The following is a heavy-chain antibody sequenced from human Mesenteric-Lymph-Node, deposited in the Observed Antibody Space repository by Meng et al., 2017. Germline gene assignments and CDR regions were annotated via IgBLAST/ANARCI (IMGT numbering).Heavy chain of an antibody. CDR1: GFTFSSYA. J-gene: IGHJ4*02. D-gene: IGHD3-10*01. V-gene: IGHV3-23*01. Sequence: GESLKISCAASGFTFSSYAMSWVRQAPGKGLEWVSAISGSGGSTSYVDFVKGRLTISRDNSKNTLYLQMNSLRAEDTAVYYCAKGHDYYYGSGSYYYYFDYWGRGTLVTVSS. CDR3: AKGHDYYYGSGSYYYYFDY. CDR2: ISGSGGST.